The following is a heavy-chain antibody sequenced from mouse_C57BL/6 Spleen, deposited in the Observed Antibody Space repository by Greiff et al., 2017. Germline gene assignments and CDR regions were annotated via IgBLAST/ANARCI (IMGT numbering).Heavy chain of an antibody. CDR2: IDPSDSET. CDR3: ARSPYYYGSADY. D-gene: IGHD1-1*01. J-gene: IGHJ2*01. Sequence: QVQLQQPGAELVRPGSSVKLSCKASGYTFTSYWMHWVKQRPIQGLEWIGNIDPSDSETHYNQKFKDKATLTVDKSSSTAYMQLSSLTSEDSAVYCCARSPYYYGSADYWGQGTTLTVSS. V-gene: IGHV1-52*01. CDR1: GYTFTSYW.